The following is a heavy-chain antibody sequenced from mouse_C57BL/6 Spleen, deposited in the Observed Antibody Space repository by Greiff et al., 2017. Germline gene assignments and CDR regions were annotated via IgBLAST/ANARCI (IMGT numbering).Heavy chain of an antibody. CDR2: IDPSDSYT. J-gene: IGHJ4*01. CDR1: GYTFTSYW. CDR3: ARWDAMDY. V-gene: IGHV1-50*01. Sequence: QVQLQQPGAELVKPGASVKLSCKASGYTFTSYWMQWVKQRPGQGLEWIGEIDPSDSYTNYNQKFKGKATLTVDTSSSTAYMQLSSLTSEDSAVYYCARWDAMDYWGQGTSVTVSS.